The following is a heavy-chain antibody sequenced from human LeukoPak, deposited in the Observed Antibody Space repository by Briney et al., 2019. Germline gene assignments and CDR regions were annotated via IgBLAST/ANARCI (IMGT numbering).Heavy chain of an antibody. D-gene: IGHD3-3*01. V-gene: IGHV1-58*01. CDR2: IVVGSGNT. J-gene: IGHJ4*02. Sequence: GASVKVSCKASGFTFTSSAVQWVRQARGQRLEWIGWIVVGSGNTNYAQKFQERVTITRDMSTSTAYMELSSLRSEDTAVYYCAAVGATPFGVVMDFGDWGQGTLVTVSS. CDR1: GFTFTSSA. CDR3: AAVGATPFGVVMDFGD.